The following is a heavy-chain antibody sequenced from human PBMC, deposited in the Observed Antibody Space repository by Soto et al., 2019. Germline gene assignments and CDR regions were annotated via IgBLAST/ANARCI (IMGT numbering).Heavy chain of an antibody. CDR2: IFHSGSS. CDR1: VYSLSSCYS. V-gene: IGHV4-38-2*02. Sequence: SEALSLTCAVSVYSLSSCYSGGCSRQPPWKGLECSGSIFHSGSSYYSPDLKSRVTISVNTSQNHFSLKLSSVTAADTAIYFCAREDSGYYYYFDFWGHGPLVTVSS. D-gene: IGHD3-22*01. J-gene: IGHJ4*01. CDR3: AREDSGYYYYFDF.